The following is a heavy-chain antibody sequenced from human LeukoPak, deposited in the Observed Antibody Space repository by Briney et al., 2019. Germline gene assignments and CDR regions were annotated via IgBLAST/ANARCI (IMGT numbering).Heavy chain of an antibody. CDR2: IYTSGST. V-gene: IGHV4-4*07. J-gene: IGHJ3*02. Sequence: SETLSLTCTVSGGSISSYYWSWIRQPAGKGLEWIGRIYTSGSTNYNPSLKSRVTMSVDTSKNQFSLKLSSVTAADTAVYYCARCSSSSNPHDAFDIWGQGTMVTVSS. D-gene: IGHD6-6*01. CDR1: GGSISSYY. CDR3: ARCSSSSNPHDAFDI.